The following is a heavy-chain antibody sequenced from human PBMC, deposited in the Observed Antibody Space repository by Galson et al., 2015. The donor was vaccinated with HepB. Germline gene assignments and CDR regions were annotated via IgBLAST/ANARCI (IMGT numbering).Heavy chain of an antibody. CDR2: ISSSSSYI. D-gene: IGHD3-3*01. V-gene: IGHV3-21*01. CDR3: ASLDFWSGYYHFDY. J-gene: IGHJ4*02. Sequence: SLRLSCAASGFTFSSYSMNWVRQAPGKGLEWVSSISSSSSYIYYADSVKGRFTISRDNAKNSLYLQMNSLRAEDTAVYYCASLDFWSGYYHFDYWGQGTLVTVSS. CDR1: GFTFSSYS.